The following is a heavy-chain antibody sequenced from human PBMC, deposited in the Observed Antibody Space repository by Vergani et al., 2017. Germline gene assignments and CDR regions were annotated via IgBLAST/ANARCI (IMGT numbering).Heavy chain of an antibody. CDR2: INHSGRT. Sequence: QVQLQQWGAGLLKPSETLSLTCGVYGGSFSGYYWSWIRQPPGKGLGWIGEINHSGRTNYNPSLKSRVTISVDTSKIQFSLKLSSVTAADTAVYCCARVGMTSGFDYWGQGTLVTVSS. CDR1: GGSFSGYY. V-gene: IGHV4-34*01. CDR3: ARVGMTSGFDY. D-gene: IGHD4-17*01. J-gene: IGHJ4*02.